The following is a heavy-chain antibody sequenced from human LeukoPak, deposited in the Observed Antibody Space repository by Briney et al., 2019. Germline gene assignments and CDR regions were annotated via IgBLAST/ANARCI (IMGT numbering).Heavy chain of an antibody. J-gene: IGHJ4*02. D-gene: IGHD4-17*01. CDR1: RFTFSRYG. Sequence: GGSLRLSCAASRFTFSRYGMSWVRQAPRKGVEWVSSISGTGGSTYYADSVKGRFAISRDNFKTTLYLQMNSLRAEDSAVYYCAKDHNNRRSDVLRYFDYWGQGTLVTVST. V-gene: IGHV3-23*01. CDR2: ISGTGGST. CDR3: AKDHNNRRSDVLRYFDY.